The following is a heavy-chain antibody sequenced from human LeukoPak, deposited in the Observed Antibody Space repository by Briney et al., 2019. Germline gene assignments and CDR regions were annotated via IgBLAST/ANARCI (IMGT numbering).Heavy chain of an antibody. J-gene: IGHJ6*03. V-gene: IGHV1-69*13. CDR1: GGTFISYA. CDR3: ARLIGSGVYYYMDV. D-gene: IGHD2-15*01. Sequence: ASVKVSCKASGGTFISYAISWVRQAPGQGREWMGGIIPIFGTANYAQRFQGRVTITADESTSTAYMELSSLRSEDTAVYYCARLIGSGVYYYMDVWGKGTTVTVSS. CDR2: IIPIFGTA.